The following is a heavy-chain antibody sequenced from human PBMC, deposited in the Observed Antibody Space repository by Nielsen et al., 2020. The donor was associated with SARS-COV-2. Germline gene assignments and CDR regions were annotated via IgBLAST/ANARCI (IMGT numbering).Heavy chain of an antibody. CDR2: IYYSGST. J-gene: IGHJ4*02. V-gene: IGHV4-39*07. Sequence: GSLRLSCTVSGGSISSSSYYWGWIRQPPGKGLEWIGSIYYSGSTYYNPSLKSRVTISVDTSKRQFSLKLASVTAADTAFYYCARDARLGFWGQGALVTVSS. D-gene: IGHD3-16*01. CDR1: GGSISSSSYY. CDR3: ARDARLGF.